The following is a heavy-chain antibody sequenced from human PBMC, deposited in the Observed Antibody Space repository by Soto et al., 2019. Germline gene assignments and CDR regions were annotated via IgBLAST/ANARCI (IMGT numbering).Heavy chain of an antibody. CDR2: IIPIFGTA. CDR3: ARDGTLYDSSGYYYLY. D-gene: IGHD3-22*01. V-gene: IGHV1-69*13. J-gene: IGHJ4*02. CDR1: GGTFSNYA. Sequence: SVKVSCKASGGTFSNYAISWVRQAPGQGLEWMGGIIPIFGTANYAQKFQGRVTITADESTRTAYMELSSLRSEDTAVYYCARDGTLYDSSGYYYLYWGQGTLVTVSS.